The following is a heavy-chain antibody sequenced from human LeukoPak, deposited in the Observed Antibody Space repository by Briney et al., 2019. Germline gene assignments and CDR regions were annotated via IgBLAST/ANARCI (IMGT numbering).Heavy chain of an antibody. Sequence: GGSLRLSCAASGFTFSNYAMSWGRQAPGKGLEWVSTISSSGGTTYYADSVKGRFTISRDNSKNTLYLQLNSLRAEDTAVYYCAKHLATAYYFDYWGQGTLVTVSS. D-gene: IGHD2-21*01. CDR1: GFTFSNYA. J-gene: IGHJ4*02. V-gene: IGHV3-23*01. CDR3: AKHLATAYYFDY. CDR2: ISSSGGTT.